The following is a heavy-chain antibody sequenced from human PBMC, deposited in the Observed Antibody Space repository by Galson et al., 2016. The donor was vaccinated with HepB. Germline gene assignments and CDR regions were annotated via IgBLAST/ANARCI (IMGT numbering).Heavy chain of an antibody. J-gene: IGHJ6*02. D-gene: IGHD5-18*01. CDR2: ISWDGVTT. CDR1: GFTSDDYT. CDR3: AKDKNTAVESFYSGMDV. Sequence: SLRLSCAASGFTSDDYTMHWVRQAPGKGLEWVSLISWDGVTTYYADSLRGRFTISRDNSKNSLYLQMNSLTTEDTALYYCAKDKNTAVESFYSGMDVWGQGTTVTVSS. V-gene: IGHV3-43*01.